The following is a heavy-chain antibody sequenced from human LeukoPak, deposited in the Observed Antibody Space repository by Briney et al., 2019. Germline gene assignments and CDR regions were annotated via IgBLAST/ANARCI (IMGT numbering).Heavy chain of an antibody. Sequence: SETLSLTCSVSGDSIGDSGCYWGWIRQPPGKGLEWIASIYYRGNSYYNPSLRSRVTISIDTSTNQLFLTLSSVTAADTAVYYCARRPGSYESGHGDAHWGRGSLVTVSS. J-gene: IGHJ4*02. CDR3: ARRPGSYESGHGDAH. D-gene: IGHD1-26*01. V-gene: IGHV4-39*01. CDR1: GDSIGDSGCY. CDR2: IYYRGNS.